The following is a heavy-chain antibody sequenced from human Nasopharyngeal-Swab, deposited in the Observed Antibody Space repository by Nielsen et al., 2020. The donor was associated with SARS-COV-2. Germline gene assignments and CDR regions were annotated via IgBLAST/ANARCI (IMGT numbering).Heavy chain of an antibody. Sequence: SGTLSLTCTLSGCPISPYYWRWIRRPPGKGLDWIGYITYSGSTNYNPSLKSRVTISVDTSKKQFYMRLNSLIAADTAVYYCARHAPPVYYYYMDVWGHGTTVTVSS. CDR2: ITYSGST. CDR3: ARHAPPVYYYYMDV. V-gene: IGHV4-59*08. J-gene: IGHJ6*03. CDR1: GCPISPYY.